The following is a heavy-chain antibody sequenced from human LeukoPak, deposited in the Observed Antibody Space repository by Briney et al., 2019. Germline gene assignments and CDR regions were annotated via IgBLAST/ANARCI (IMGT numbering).Heavy chain of an antibody. CDR2: INPNSGAT. D-gene: IGHD2-21*02. CDR1: GYTFTSYD. J-gene: IGHJ2*01. CDR3: AKSIEYCGADCYGYFDL. V-gene: IGHV1-2*06. Sequence: VASVKVSCKASGYTFTSYDINWVRQAPGQGLEWMGRINPNSGATNYAQKFQGRVTMTRDTSISTAYMELTTLRSDDTAVYYCAKSIEYCGADCYGYFDLWGRGTLVTVSS.